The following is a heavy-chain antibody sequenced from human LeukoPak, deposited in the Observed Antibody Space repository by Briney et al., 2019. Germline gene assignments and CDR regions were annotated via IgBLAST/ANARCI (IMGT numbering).Heavy chain of an antibody. CDR2: INTNTGNP. V-gene: IGHV7-4-1*02. CDR1: GYTFTSYA. D-gene: IGHD2-15*01. Sequence: EASVKVSCKASGYTFTSYAMNWVREAPGQGLEWMGWINTNTGNPTYAQGLTGRFVFSLDTSVSTAYLQISSLKAEDTAVFYCAIWCCSGGRCYSNARTFDYWGQGTRVSVSS. J-gene: IGHJ4*02. CDR3: AIWCCSGGRCYSNARTFDY.